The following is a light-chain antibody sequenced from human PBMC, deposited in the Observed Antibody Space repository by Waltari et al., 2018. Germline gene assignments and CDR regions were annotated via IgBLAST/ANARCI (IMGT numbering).Light chain of an antibody. Sequence: QSVLTQPPSVSAAPGQKVTISCSGSSSTIGYNYVSWYQQLPGTAPRPLIYDNAQRPSGIPDRFSASKSGSSATLVITGLQTGDEADYYCGTWHSTLSTVVFGGATKVTVL. CDR3: GTWHSTLSTVV. CDR2: DNA. CDR1: SSTIGYNY. J-gene: IGLJ2*01. V-gene: IGLV1-51*01.